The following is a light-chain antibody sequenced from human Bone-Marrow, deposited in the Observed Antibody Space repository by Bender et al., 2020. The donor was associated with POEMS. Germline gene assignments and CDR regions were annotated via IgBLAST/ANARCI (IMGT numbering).Light chain of an antibody. CDR3: QSYDNSLGGWV. Sequence: QSALTQPASVSGSPGQSITLSCTGTSSDIGNYKFVSWYQQHPGKAPKLIVYDVSSRPSGVPDRFSGSKSGTSASLAITGLQAEDEGDYYCQSYDNSLGGWVFGGGTKLTVL. J-gene: IGLJ3*02. V-gene: IGLV2-14*03. CDR2: DVS. CDR1: SSDIGNYKF.